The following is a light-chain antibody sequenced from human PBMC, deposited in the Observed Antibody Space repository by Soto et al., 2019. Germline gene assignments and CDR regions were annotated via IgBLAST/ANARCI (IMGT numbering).Light chain of an antibody. CDR3: QSYASSLSAWV. V-gene: IGLV1-40*01. CDR1: SSNIGSVYD. J-gene: IGLJ3*02. Sequence: QSVLTQPPSVSGAPGQRVTVSCTGNSSNIGSVYDVHWYQQLSGSPPRLLSSVNSNRPSGVPDRFSGSKSGASASLVIAGLQAEDEGDYYCQSYASSLSAWVFGGGTKLTVL. CDR2: VNS.